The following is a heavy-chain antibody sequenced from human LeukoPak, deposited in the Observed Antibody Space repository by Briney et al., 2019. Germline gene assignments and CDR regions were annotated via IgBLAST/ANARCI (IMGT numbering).Heavy chain of an antibody. V-gene: IGHV4-4*07. CDR2: IYSSGSS. CDR3: ARDMTGSGWNDAFDI. J-gene: IGHJ3*02. Sequence: SETLSLTSTVSGGSISSYYWSWIRQPAGKGLEWIGRIYSSGSSKFNPSLKSRVTISIDTSKNQFSLNLSSVTAADTAVYYCARDMTGSGWNDAFDIWGQGTMVTVSS. CDR1: GGSISSYY. D-gene: IGHD6-19*01.